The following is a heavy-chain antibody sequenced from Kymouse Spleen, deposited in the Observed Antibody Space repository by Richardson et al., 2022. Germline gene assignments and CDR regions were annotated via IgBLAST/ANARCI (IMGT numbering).Heavy chain of an antibody. V-gene: IGHV3-73*02. CDR2: IRSKANSYAT. D-gene: IGHD3-3*01. CDR3: TRPYYDFWSGYYTDYYYGMDV. J-gene: IGHJ6*02. Sequence: EVQLVESGGGLVQPGGSLKLSCAASGFTFSGSAMHWVRQASGKGLEWVGRIRSKANSYATAYAASVKGRFTISRDDSKNTAYLQMNSLKTEDTAVYYCTRPYYDFWSGYYTDYYYGMDVWGQGTTVTVSS. CDR1: GFTFSGSA.